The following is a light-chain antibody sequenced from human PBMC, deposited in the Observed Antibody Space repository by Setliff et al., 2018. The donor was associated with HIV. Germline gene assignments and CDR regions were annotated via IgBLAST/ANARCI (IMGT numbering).Light chain of an antibody. CDR3: QAWDSSTAV. J-gene: IGLJ1*01. Sequence: SYELTQPPSVSVSPGQTASITCSGDKLGDKYACWYQQKPGQSPVLVIYRDSKRPSGIPERFSGSNSGNTATLTISGTQAMDGADYYCQAWDSSTAVFGTGTKVTVL. CDR2: RDS. CDR1: KLGDKY. V-gene: IGLV3-1*01.